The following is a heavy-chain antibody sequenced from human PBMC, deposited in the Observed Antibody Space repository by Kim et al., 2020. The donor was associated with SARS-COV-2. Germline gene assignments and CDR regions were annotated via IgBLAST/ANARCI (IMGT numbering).Heavy chain of an antibody. CDR2: IYYSGST. Sequence: SETLSLTCTVSGGSISSGGYYWSWIRQHPGKGLEWIGYIYYSGSTYYNPSLKSRVTISVDTSKNQFSLKLSSVTAADTAVYYCATVSSLTPPKFDYWGQGTLVTVSS. V-gene: IGHV4-31*03. CDR3: ATVSSLTPPKFDY. D-gene: IGHD6-13*01. CDR1: GGSISSGGYY. J-gene: IGHJ4*02.